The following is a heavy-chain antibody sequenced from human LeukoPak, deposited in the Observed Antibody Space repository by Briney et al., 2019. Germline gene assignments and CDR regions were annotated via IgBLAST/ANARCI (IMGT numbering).Heavy chain of an antibody. J-gene: IGHJ5*02. CDR1: GGSISSYY. CDR3: ARGRRYCSGGSCYHCWFDP. V-gene: IGHV4-59*12. D-gene: IGHD2-15*01. Sequence: AETLSLTCTVSGGSISSYYWSRIRQPPGKGLEWIGYIYYSGSTNYNPSLKSRVTISVDTSKNQFSLKLSSVTAADTAVYYCARGRRYCSGGSCYHCWFDPWGQGTLVTVSS. CDR2: IYYSGST.